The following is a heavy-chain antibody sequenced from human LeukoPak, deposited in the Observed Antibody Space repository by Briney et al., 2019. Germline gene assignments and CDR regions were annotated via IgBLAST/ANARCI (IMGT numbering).Heavy chain of an antibody. Sequence: GGSLRLSCAASGFTFSSYGMHWVRQAPGKGLEWVAFIRYDGGNKYYADSVKGRFTISRDNSKNTLYLQMNSLRAEDTAVYYCAKGQYDLIDYWGQGTLVTVSS. D-gene: IGHD2-21*02. CDR1: GFTFSSYG. J-gene: IGHJ4*02. CDR2: IRYDGGNK. CDR3: AKGQYDLIDY. V-gene: IGHV3-30*02.